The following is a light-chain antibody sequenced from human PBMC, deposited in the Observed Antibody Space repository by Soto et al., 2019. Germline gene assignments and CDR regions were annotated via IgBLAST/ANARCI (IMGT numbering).Light chain of an antibody. CDR1: QSVSSY. Sequence: EFVLTQSPATLSLSPGDRATLSCRASQSVSSYLAWHQQKPGQAPRLLIYDASNRATGIPARFSGTGSGTDFTLTINNLEPEDFAVYYCQQRSNWQVTFGQGTRLEIK. CDR2: DAS. V-gene: IGKV3-11*01. J-gene: IGKJ5*01. CDR3: QQRSNWQVT.